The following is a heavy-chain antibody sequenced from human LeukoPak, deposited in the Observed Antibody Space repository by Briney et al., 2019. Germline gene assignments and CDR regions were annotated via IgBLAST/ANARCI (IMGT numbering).Heavy chain of an antibody. CDR1: GYTFTSYD. D-gene: IGHD2-15*01. Sequence: ASVKVSCKASGYTFTSYDINWVRQATGQGLEWMGWMNPNSGNTGYAQKFQGRVTITRNTSISTAYMELSSLRSEDTAVHYCARERYCSGGSCYSERGRSFDPWGQGTLVTVSS. CDR3: ARERYCSGGSCYSERGRSFDP. J-gene: IGHJ5*02. CDR2: MNPNSGNT. V-gene: IGHV1-8*03.